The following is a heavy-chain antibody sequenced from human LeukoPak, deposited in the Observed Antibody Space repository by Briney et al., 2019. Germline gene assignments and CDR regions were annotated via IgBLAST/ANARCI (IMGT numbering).Heavy chain of an antibody. J-gene: IGHJ5*02. CDR3: AKSLSSRGLIIPKTSRYFDP. CDR2: ISGSGGST. D-gene: IGHD3-10*01. V-gene: IGHV3-23*01. Sequence: GGSLRLSCAASGFTFSSYGMSWVRQAPGKGLEWVSAISGSGGSTYYADSVKGRFTISRDNSKNTLYLQMNSLRAEDTAVYYCAKSLSSRGLIIPKTSRYFDPWGQGTLVTVSS. CDR1: GFTFSSYG.